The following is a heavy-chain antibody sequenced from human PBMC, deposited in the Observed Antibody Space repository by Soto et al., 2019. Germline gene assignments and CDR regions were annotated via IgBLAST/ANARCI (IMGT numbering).Heavy chain of an antibody. CDR2: IIPIFGTA. J-gene: IGHJ6*02. Sequence: QVQLVQSGAEVKKPGSSVKVSCKASGSTFSSYAISWVRHAPGQGLERMGGIIPIFGTANYAQKFQGRVTITADESTSTAYMELSSLRSEDTAVYYCAREGGSGNYRYYAMDVWGQGTTVTVSS. CDR3: AREGGSGNYRYYAMDV. V-gene: IGHV1-69*12. D-gene: IGHD3-10*01. CDR1: GSTFSSYA.